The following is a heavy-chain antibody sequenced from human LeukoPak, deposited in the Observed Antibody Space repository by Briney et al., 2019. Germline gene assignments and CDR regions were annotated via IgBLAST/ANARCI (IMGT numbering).Heavy chain of an antibody. CDR1: GFTFSSYG. D-gene: IGHD3-10*01. Sequence: PGGSLRLSCAASGFTFSSYGMHWVRQAPRKGLEWVAVISYDGSNKYYADSVKGRFTISRDNSKNTLYLQMNSLRAADTAVYYCARDEEPLVPRRHYYYYGMDVWAKGPRSPSP. V-gene: IGHV3-30*03. J-gene: IGHJ6*02. CDR3: ARDEEPLVPRRHYYYYGMDV. CDR2: ISYDGSNK.